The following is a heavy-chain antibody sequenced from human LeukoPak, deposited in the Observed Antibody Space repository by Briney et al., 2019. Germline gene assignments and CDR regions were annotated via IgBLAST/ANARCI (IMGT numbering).Heavy chain of an antibody. D-gene: IGHD1-26*01. CDR1: GFTFSSYW. CDR3: ATTGVRSYDDAFDI. Sequence: PGGSLRLSCAASGFTFSSYWMSWVRQAPGKGLEWVANIKQDGSEKYYVDSVKGRFTISRDNAKNSLYLQMNSLRAEDTAVYYCATTGVRSYDDAFDIWGQGTMVTVSS. CDR2: IKQDGSEK. V-gene: IGHV3-7*01. J-gene: IGHJ3*02.